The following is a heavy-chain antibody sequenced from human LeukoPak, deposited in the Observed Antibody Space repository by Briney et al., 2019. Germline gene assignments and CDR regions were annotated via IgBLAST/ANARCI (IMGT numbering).Heavy chain of an antibody. CDR3: ARGGGNGLYYYMDV. D-gene: IGHD4-23*01. CDR1: GYTFSSYA. Sequence: ASVKVSCKGSGYTFSSYAMHWVRQAPGQRLEWMGWINAGNGDTKYSQKFQGRVTITRDTSATTAYMELSSLRAEDTALYHCARGGGNGLYYYMDVWGKGTTVTVSS. CDR2: INAGNGDT. J-gene: IGHJ6*03. V-gene: IGHV1-3*01.